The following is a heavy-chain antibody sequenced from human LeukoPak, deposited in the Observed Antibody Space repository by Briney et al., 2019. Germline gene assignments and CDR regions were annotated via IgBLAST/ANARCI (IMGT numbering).Heavy chain of an antibody. CDR3: AKYEGGGAKPKPPNY. D-gene: IGHD1-26*01. V-gene: IGHV3-30*18. J-gene: IGHJ4*02. CDR2: ISYDGSNK. Sequence: HPGRSLRLSCAASGFTFDDYAMHWVRQAPGKGLEWVAVISYDGSNKYYADSVKGRFTISRDNSKNTLYLQMNSLRAEDTAVYYCAKYEGGGAKPKPPNYWGQGTLVTVSS. CDR1: GFTFDDYA.